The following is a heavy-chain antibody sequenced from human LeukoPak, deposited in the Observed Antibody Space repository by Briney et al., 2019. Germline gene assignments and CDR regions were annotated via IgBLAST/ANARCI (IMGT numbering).Heavy chain of an antibody. CDR1: XGSXXSSSYY. CDR2: IYYSGST. J-gene: IGHJ5*02. V-gene: IGHV4-39*01. Sequence: XXXVXXGSXXSSSYYWGWVRQPPGKGLEWIGRIYYSGSTYYNPARKSQFTICVDTGKNGFAMKLSYGTDEDRAVYXXXRHPRISWFDPWGQGTLVTASS. CDR3: XRHPRISWFDP. D-gene: IGHD2/OR15-2a*01.